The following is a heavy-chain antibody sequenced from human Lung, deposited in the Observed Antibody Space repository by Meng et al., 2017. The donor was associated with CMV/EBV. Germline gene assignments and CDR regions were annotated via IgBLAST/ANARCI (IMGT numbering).Heavy chain of an antibody. CDR1: GFTFSSYS. CDR3: ARGVITILGVVTRVLDV. CDR2: ISSSSSTI. Sequence: GGSLRLSCAASGFTFSSYSMNWVRQAPGKGLEWVSYISSSSSTIYYADSVKGRFTISRDNAKNSLYLQMNSLRAEDTAVYYCARGVITILGVVTRVLDVWDQGTTVTVSS. V-gene: IGHV3-48*04. J-gene: IGHJ6*02. D-gene: IGHD3-3*01.